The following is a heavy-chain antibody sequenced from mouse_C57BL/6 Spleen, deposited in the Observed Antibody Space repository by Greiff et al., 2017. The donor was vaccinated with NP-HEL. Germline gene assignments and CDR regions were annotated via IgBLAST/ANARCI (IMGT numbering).Heavy chain of an antibody. CDR1: GFTFSSSG. J-gene: IGHJ2*01. CDR3: ARQTFFDY. Sequence: EVKLMESGGDLVKPGGSLKLSCAASGFTFSSSGMSWVRQTPDKRLEWVATISSGGSYTYYPDSVKGRFTISRDNAKNTLYLQMRSLKSEDTAMYYCARQTFFDYWGQGTTLTVSS. V-gene: IGHV5-6*01. CDR2: ISSGGSYT.